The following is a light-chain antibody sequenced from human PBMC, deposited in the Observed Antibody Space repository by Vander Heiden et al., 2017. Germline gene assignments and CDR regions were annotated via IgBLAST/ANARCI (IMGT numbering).Light chain of an antibody. CDR1: NIGTKS. CDR2: DDS. CDR3: QVWDSSSDHLFV. J-gene: IGLJ1*01. Sequence: SYVLTPPPSVSVAPGQTARITCGGYNIGTKSVHWYQQKPGQAPVLVVYDDSDRPSGIPERFSGANSGNTATLTISRVEAGDEADYYCQVWDSSSDHLFVFGTGTKVAVL. V-gene: IGLV3-21*02.